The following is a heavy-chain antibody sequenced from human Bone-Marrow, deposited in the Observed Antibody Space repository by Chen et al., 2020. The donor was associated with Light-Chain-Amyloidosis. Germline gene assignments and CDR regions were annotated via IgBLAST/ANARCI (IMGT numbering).Heavy chain of an antibody. Sequence: VESGGGLVQPGESLTLSCVASGFSLKSYAIRWVRQSPGRGVEWVAFMSYDYGLSSHADCLQRRLPLSRDHSKNILFPHFHTLSPGDTAVYFWARDLNKKNAPESFGLWGQGTLVTVSS. CDR1: GFSLKSYA. D-gene: IGHD1-1*01. CDR2: MSYDYGLS. J-gene: IGHJ3*01. V-gene: IGHV3-30*04. CDR3: ARDLNKKNAPESFGL.